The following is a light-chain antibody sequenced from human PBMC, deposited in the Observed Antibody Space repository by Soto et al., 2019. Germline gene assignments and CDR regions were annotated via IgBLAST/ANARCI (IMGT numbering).Light chain of an antibody. CDR3: QQRSNGSPT. CDR2: DAS. V-gene: IGKV3-11*01. Sequence: EIVLTQSPATLSLSPGERATLSCRASQSVDAYLDWYQQRPGQAPRLLIFDASNRATGIPTRFSGSGSGTDVTLTISSLAPEDVAIYYCQQRSNGSPTFGQGTKVEIK. J-gene: IGKJ1*01. CDR1: QSVDAY.